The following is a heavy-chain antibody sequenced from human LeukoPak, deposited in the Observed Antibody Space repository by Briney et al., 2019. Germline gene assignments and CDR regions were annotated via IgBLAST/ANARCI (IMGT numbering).Heavy chain of an antibody. D-gene: IGHD6-19*01. CDR2: ISYDGSNK. CDR1: GFTFSSYA. J-gene: IGHJ4*02. Sequence: PGGSLRLSCAASGFTFSSYAMHWVRQAPGTGLEWVAVISYDGSNKYQADSVKGRFTISRDNSKNTLYLQMNSLRAEDTAVYYCVKDSGIAVAGTATFDYWGQGTLVTVSS. CDR3: VKDSGIAVAGTATFDY. V-gene: IGHV3-30*04.